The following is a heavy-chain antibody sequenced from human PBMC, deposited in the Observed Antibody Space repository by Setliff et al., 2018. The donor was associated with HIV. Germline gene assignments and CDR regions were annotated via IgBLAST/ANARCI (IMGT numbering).Heavy chain of an antibody. V-gene: IGHV1-2*02. D-gene: IGHD3-22*01. J-gene: IGHJ6*03. CDR3: ARDIGGYWDYHYYMDV. CDR2: ISPNSGGT. CDR1: GYSFTGYY. Sequence: ASVKVSCKASGYSFTGYYMHWVRQAPGQGLEWMGWISPNSGGTQYAQKFQGRVTMTRDTSISTGSMELSRLRSDDTAVYYCARDIGGYWDYHYYMDVWGNGTTVTVSS.